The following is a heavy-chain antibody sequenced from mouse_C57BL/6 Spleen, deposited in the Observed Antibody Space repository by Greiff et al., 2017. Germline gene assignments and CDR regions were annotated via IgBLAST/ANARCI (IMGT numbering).Heavy chain of an antibody. CDR1: GYAFSSYW. J-gene: IGHJ2*01. CDR3: ARSGPEGYYFDY. V-gene: IGHV1-80*01. Sequence: VQLQQSGAKLVKPGASVKISCKASGYAFSSYWMNWVKQRPGKGLEWIGQIYPGDGDTNYNGKFKGKATLTADKSSSTAYMQLSSLTSEDSAVYFCARSGPEGYYFDYWGQGTTLTVSS. D-gene: IGHD1-3*01. CDR2: IYPGDGDT.